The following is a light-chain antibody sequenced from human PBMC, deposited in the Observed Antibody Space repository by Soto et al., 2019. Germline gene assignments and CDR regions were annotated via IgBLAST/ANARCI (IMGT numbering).Light chain of an antibody. CDR3: SSYTSSSTLGV. J-gene: IGLJ1*01. CDR1: SIDVGGYNY. CDR2: DVS. Sequence: QSALTQPASVSGSPGQSITISCTGTSIDVGGYNYVSWYQQHPGKAPKLMIYDVSNRPSGVSNRFSGSKSGNTASLTISGLQAEDEADYYCSSYTSSSTLGVFGTGTKVTV. V-gene: IGLV2-14*01.